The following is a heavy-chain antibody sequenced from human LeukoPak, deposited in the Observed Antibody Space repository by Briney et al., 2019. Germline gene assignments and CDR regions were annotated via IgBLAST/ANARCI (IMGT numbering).Heavy chain of an antibody. CDR2: ISYDGSNK. CDR1: GFTFSSYG. V-gene: IGHV3-30*18. Sequence: PGGSLRLSCAASGFTFSSYGMHWVRQAPGKGLEWVAVISYDGSNKYYADSVKGRFTISRDNSKNTLCLQMNSLRAEDTAVYYCAKDGDSGYYPLYYFDYWGQGTLVTVSS. CDR3: AKDGDSGYYPLYYFDY. D-gene: IGHD3-22*01. J-gene: IGHJ4*02.